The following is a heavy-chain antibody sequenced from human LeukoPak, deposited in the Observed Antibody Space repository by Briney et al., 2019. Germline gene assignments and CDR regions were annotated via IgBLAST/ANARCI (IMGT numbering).Heavy chain of an antibody. J-gene: IGHJ3*02. Sequence: PGGSLRLSCAASGFTFSSYEMNWVRQAPGKGLEWVSYISSSGSTIYYADSVEGRFTISRDNAKNSLYLQMNSLRAEDTAVYYCARNLFRGAFDIWGQGTMVTVSS. CDR1: GFTFSSYE. CDR2: ISSSGSTI. D-gene: IGHD3-3*01. V-gene: IGHV3-48*03. CDR3: ARNLFRGAFDI.